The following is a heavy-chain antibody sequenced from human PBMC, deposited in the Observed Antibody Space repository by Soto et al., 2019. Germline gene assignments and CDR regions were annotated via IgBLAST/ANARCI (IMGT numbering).Heavy chain of an antibody. CDR3: AKGPDPGAFDI. Sequence: EVQLLESGGGLVQPGGSLRLSCAASGFSFSSYAISWVRQAPGRGLEWVSTFRDTGDKTYYADSVKGRFTVSRDVSQNTLDLRMNGLSPDDTAIYYCAKGPDPGAFDIWGHGTMVTVSS. CDR1: GFSFSSYA. J-gene: IGHJ3*02. CDR2: FRDTGDKT. V-gene: IGHV3-23*01. D-gene: IGHD3-10*01.